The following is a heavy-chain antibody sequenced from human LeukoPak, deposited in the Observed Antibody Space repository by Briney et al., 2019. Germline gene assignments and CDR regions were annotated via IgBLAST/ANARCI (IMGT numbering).Heavy chain of an antibody. D-gene: IGHD3-3*01. CDR3: ARYRTSHYDFWSGYYYYYGMDV. J-gene: IGHJ6*02. CDR2: IKQDGSEK. Sequence: GGSLRLSCAASGFTFSSYNMSWVRQAPGKGLEWVANIKQDGSEKYYVDSVKGRFTISRDNAKNSLYLQMNSLRAEDTAVYYCARYRTSHYDFWSGYYYYYGMDVWGQGTTVTVSS. V-gene: IGHV3-7*01. CDR1: GFTFSSYN.